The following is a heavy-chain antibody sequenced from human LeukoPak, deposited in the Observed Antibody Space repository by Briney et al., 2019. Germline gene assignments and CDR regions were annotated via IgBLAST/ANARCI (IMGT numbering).Heavy chain of an antibody. CDR1: GFTVSSTY. Sequence: GGXLXXXCAASGFTVSSTYMNWVRQAPGKGLEWVSVIYSGGNTYYSESVKGRFTISRDNSKNTLYLQMNSLRDEDTAVYYCARAPNWRLDHWGQGTLVTVSS. CDR3: ARAPNWRLDH. J-gene: IGHJ5*02. V-gene: IGHV3-53*01. CDR2: IYSGGNT. D-gene: IGHD1-1*01.